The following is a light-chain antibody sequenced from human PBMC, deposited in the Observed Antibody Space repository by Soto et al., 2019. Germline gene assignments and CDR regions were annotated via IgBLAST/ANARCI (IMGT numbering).Light chain of an antibody. V-gene: IGKV3-20*01. CDR2: GAS. CDR3: HQYDGAPHT. CDR1: QSVRNNY. Sequence: ENVLTQSPGTLSSSPGERATLSCRASQSVRNNYLAWYQKKPGQAPRLLIFGASIRATGIPDRFSGSGSGTDFTLTISRLEPEDFAVFYSHQYDGAPHTFGQGTKLEIK. J-gene: IGKJ2*01.